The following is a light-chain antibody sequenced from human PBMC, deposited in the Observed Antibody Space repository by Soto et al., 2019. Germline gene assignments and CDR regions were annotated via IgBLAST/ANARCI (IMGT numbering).Light chain of an antibody. CDR1: QSVSSY. CDR3: QQRSSWGT. Sequence: EIVLTQSPATLSLSPGERATLSCRASQSVSSYLAWYQQKPGQAPRLLIYDASNRATGIPARFSGSGSGTDFTLTISSLEPEDFAVYYCQQRSSWGTFGGGTKVEIK. CDR2: DAS. J-gene: IGKJ4*01. V-gene: IGKV3-11*01.